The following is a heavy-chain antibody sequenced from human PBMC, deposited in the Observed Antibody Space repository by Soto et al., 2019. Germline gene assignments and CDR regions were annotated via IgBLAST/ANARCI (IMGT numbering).Heavy chain of an antibody. Sequence: GGSLRLSCAASGFTFSSYGMHWVRQAPGKGLEWVAVIWYDGSNKYYADSVKGRFTISRDNSKNTLYLQMNSLRAEDTAVYYCARDRAVADNYDAFDIWGQGTMVTVSS. CDR1: GFTFSSYG. D-gene: IGHD6-19*01. CDR3: ARDRAVADNYDAFDI. CDR2: IWYDGSNK. V-gene: IGHV3-33*01. J-gene: IGHJ3*02.